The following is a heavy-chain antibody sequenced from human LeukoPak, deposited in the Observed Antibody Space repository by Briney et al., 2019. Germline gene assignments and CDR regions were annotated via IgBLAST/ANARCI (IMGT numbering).Heavy chain of an antibody. CDR2: VYASGST. D-gene: IGHD3-10*01. J-gene: IGHJ5*02. CDR3: ARDLHGSGTWDWFDP. Sequence: SETLSLTCTVSSGSTSTYYWSWIRQPAGKGLEWIGRVYASGSTNYNPSLKSRVTMSVDTSKNQISLKLSSVTAADTAVYYCARDLHGSGTWDWFDPWGQGTLVTVSS. V-gene: IGHV4-4*07. CDR1: SGSTSTYY.